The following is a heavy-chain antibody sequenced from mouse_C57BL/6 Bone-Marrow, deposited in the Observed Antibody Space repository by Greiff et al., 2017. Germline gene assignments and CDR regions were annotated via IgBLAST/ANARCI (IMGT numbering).Heavy chain of an antibody. CDR3: ARKGGLRPFAY. J-gene: IGHJ3*01. CDR2: IDPSDSYT. V-gene: IGHV1-59*01. CDR1: GYTFTSYW. D-gene: IGHD2-4*01. Sequence: VQLQQPGAELVRPGTSVKLSCKASGYTFTSYWMHWVKQRPGQGLEWIGVIDPSDSYTNYNQKFKGKATLTVDTSSSTAYMQLSSLTSEDSAVYYCARKGGLRPFAYWGQGTLVTVSA.